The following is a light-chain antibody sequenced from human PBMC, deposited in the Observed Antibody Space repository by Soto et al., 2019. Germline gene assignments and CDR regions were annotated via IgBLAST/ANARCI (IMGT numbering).Light chain of an antibody. V-gene: IGLV2-14*01. Sequence: QSVLTQPASVSGSPGQSITISCAGTSSDVGGYNYVSWYQHHLGKAPKLMICEVSNRPSGVSNRFSGSKSGNTASLTISGLQAEDEADYYCTSYTSSGTYVFGTGTKLTVL. CDR1: SSDVGGYNY. CDR3: TSYTSSGTYV. CDR2: EVS. J-gene: IGLJ1*01.